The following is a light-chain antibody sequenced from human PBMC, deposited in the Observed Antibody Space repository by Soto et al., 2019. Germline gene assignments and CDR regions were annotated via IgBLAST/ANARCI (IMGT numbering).Light chain of an antibody. Sequence: DLQMTQSPSSLSASVGDRVTITCRASQGISKYVAWFQQRPGEAPKSLIYATSRLQSGVPSRFIGSGSGTDFTLTISSLQPEDFATYYCQQYDSFPRTFGQGTKLEMK. CDR1: QGISKY. CDR3: QQYDSFPRT. CDR2: ATS. J-gene: IGKJ2*01. V-gene: IGKV1-16*01.